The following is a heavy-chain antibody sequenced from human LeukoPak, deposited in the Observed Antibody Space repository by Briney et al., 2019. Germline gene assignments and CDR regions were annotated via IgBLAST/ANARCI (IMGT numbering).Heavy chain of an antibody. V-gene: IGHV3-48*02. Sequence: GGSLRLSCAASGFTFSSYSMNWVRQAPGKGLEWVSYISSSSSTIYYADSVKGRFTISRDNAKNSLYLQMNSLGDEDTAVYYCAREPMTYGMDVWGQGTTVTVSS. CDR1: GFTFSSYS. D-gene: IGHD3-22*01. CDR3: AREPMTYGMDV. CDR2: ISSSSSTI. J-gene: IGHJ6*02.